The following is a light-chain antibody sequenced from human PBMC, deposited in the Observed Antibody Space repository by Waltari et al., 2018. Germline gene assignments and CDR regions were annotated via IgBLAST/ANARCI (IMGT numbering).Light chain of an antibody. V-gene: IGLV3-1*01. CDR3: QAWDSNTAHYV. Sequence: SSELTQPPSVSASPGQTDSVTCSGDTSGTKSASWYQQKPGQSPVLVIYQDTKRPPGTPERFSGSNSGNTATLTITGTQALDEADYYCQAWDSNTAHYVFGTGTKVTVL. CDR1: TSGTKS. CDR2: QDT. J-gene: IGLJ1*01.